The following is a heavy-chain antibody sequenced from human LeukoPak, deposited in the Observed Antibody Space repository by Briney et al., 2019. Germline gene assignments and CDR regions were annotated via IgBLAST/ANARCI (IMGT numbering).Heavy chain of an antibody. V-gene: IGHV1-69*06. CDR3: ARPDSSSYLSYGMDV. J-gene: IGHJ6*04. D-gene: IGHD6-13*01. CDR1: GGTFSSYA. CDR2: IIPIFGTA. Sequence: ASVKVSCKASGGTFSSYAISWVRQAPGQGLEWMGGIIPIFGTANYAQKFQGRVTITADKSTSTAYMELSSLRSEDTAVYYCARPDSSSYLSYGMDVWGKGTRSPSPQ.